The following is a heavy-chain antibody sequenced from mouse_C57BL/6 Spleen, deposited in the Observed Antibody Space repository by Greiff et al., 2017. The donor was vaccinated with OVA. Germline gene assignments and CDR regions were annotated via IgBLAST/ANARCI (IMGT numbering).Heavy chain of an antibody. CDR1: GFTFSDYY. Sequence: DVQLVESEGGLVQPGSSMKLSCTASGFTFSDYYMAWVRQVPEKGLEWVANINYDGSSTYYLDSLKSRFIISRDNAKNILYLQMSSLKSEDTATYYCARGGYGSSFSFAYWGQGTLVTVSA. CDR2: INYDGSST. V-gene: IGHV5-16*01. D-gene: IGHD1-1*01. CDR3: ARGGYGSSFSFAY. J-gene: IGHJ3*01.